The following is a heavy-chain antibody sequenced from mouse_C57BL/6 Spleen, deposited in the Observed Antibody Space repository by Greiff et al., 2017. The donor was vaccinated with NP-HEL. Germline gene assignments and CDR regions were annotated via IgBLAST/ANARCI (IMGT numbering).Heavy chain of an antibody. D-gene: IGHD1-1*01. Sequence: VQLQQSGAELVKPGASVKISCKASGYAFSSYWMNWVKQRPGKGLEWIGQIYPGDGDTNYNRKFKGKATLTADKSSSTAYMQLSSLTSEDSAVYFCAREITTVVARYFDVWGTGTTVTVSS. J-gene: IGHJ1*03. CDR3: AREITTVVARYFDV. CDR1: GYAFSSYW. CDR2: IYPGDGDT. V-gene: IGHV1-80*01.